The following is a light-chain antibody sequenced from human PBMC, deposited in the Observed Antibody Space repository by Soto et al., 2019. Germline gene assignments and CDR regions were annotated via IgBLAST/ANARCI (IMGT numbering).Light chain of an antibody. CDR2: WAS. J-gene: IGKJ1*01. V-gene: IGKV4-1*01. Sequence: DVVMTQAQDSLTVSLGEGATIHCRSSQSLLYSSNNKNYLAWYQQNPGQPPKLLIYWASTRESGVPDRFSGSGAGTYFTLTLSSLQADDVAVYYCQQYDSTPWTFGQGTKVEIK. CDR1: QSLLYSSNNKNY. CDR3: QQYDSTPWT.